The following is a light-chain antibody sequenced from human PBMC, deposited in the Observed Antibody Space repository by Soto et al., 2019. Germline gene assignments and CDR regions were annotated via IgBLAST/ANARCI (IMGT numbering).Light chain of an antibody. J-gene: IGKJ1*01. CDR2: KAS. V-gene: IGKV1-5*03. Sequence: DIQMTHSPSALSSSVVDRVTGTCRASQSISSWLAWYQQKPGKAPKLLIYKASSLESGVPSRFSGSGSGTEFTLTISSLQPDDFATYYCQQYNSYWTFGQGTKVDI. CDR1: QSISSW. CDR3: QQYNSYWT.